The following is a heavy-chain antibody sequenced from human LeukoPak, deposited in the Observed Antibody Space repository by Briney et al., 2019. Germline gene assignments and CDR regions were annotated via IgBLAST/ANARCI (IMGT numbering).Heavy chain of an antibody. Sequence: GGSLRLSCAASGFTFSSYSMNWVRQAPGKGLEWVSSISSSSSYIYYADSVKGRFTISRDNAKDSLFLQMESLRAEDTGVYYCARVASFGFGELLAIDFWGQGTLVAVSS. J-gene: IGHJ4*02. V-gene: IGHV3-21*01. CDR3: ARVASFGFGELLAIDF. CDR1: GFTFSSYS. CDR2: ISSSSSYI. D-gene: IGHD3-10*01.